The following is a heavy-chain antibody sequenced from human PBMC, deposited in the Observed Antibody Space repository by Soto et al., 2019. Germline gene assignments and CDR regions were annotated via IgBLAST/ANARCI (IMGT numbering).Heavy chain of an antibody. CDR2: IIPIFGTA. CDR1: AGTFSSYV. V-gene: IGHV1-69*01. CDR3: ERDRDRPGCYGSGSKARDYCYGMDV. D-gene: IGHD3-10*01. Sequence: QVQLVQSGAEVKKPGSSVKVSCKASAGTFSSYVISWGRQAPGQGLEWMGGIIPIFGTANYAQKFKGRVTITADESTSRAYMELSSQRSEDTAVDYCERDRDRPGCYGSGSKARDYCYGMDVWGQGTTVTRSS. J-gene: IGHJ6*01.